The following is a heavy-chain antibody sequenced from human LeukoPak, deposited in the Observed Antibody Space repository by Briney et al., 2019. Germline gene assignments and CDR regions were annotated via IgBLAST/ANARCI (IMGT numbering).Heavy chain of an antibody. J-gene: IGHJ6*03. CDR1: GGSISSDSYY. CDR3: ARLIRSGSYPYFYYYMDV. CDR2: IYTSGVT. V-gene: IGHV4-61*02. Sequence: SETLSLTCTVSGGSISSDSYYWNWVRQPAGKGLEWIGRIYTSGVTDYNPSLKSRVTISVDTSKNQFSLKLTSVTAADTAVYYCARLIRSGSYPYFYYYMDVWGKGTSVTVSS. D-gene: IGHD1-26*01.